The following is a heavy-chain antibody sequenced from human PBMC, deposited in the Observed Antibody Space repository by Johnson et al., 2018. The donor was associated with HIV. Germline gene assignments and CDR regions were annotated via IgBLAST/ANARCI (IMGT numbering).Heavy chain of an antibody. CDR1: GFTFSNAW. V-gene: IGHV3-66*01. Sequence: VLLVESGGGLVKPGGSLRLSCAASGFTFSNAWMSWVRQAPGKGLEWVSVIYSGGSTYYAYSVKGRFTISRDNSKNTLYLQMNSLRAEDTAVYYCAKALLLTTATSRDAFDLWGQGTMVTVSS. CDR2: IYSGGST. J-gene: IGHJ3*01. CDR3: AKALLLTTATSRDAFDL. D-gene: IGHD4-17*01.